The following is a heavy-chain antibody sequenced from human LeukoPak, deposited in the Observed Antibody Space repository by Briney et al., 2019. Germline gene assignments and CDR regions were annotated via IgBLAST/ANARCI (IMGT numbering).Heavy chain of an antibody. Sequence: PSETLSLTCTVSGGSISSGGYYWSWIRQPPGKGLEWIGYIYHSGSTYYNPSLKSRVTISVDRSKNQFSLKLSSVTAADTAVYYCARDDRRSSGLDYWGQGTLVTVSS. V-gene: IGHV4-30-2*01. J-gene: IGHJ4*02. D-gene: IGHD6-6*01. CDR1: GGSISSGGYY. CDR3: ARDDRRSSGLDY. CDR2: IYHSGST.